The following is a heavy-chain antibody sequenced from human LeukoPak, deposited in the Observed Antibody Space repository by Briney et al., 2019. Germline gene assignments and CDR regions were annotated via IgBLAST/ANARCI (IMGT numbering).Heavy chain of an antibody. CDR3: AKKYPSSMAPLDY. D-gene: IGHD2/OR15-2a*01. CDR1: GGTFSSYA. CDR2: IIPIFGTA. V-gene: IGHV1-69*01. J-gene: IGHJ4*02. Sequence: SVKVSCKASGGTFSSYAISWVRQPPGQGLEWMGGIIPIFGTANYAQKFQGRVTITADESTSTAYMELSSLRSEDTAVYYCAKKYPSSMAPLDYWGQGTLVTVSS.